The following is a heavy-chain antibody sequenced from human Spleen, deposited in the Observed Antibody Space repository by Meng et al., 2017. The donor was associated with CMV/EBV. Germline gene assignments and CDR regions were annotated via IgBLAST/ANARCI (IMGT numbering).Heavy chain of an antibody. J-gene: IGHJ4*02. D-gene: IGHD6-13*01. Sequence: CKASGYTFNSYYMHWVRQAPGQGLEWMGIINPSGGSTSYAQKFQGRVTMTRDTSTSTVYMELSSLRSEDTAVYYCARDQRIATAAGYWGQGTLVTVSS. CDR3: ARDQRIATAAGY. CDR1: GYTFNSYY. CDR2: INPSGGST. V-gene: IGHV1-46*02.